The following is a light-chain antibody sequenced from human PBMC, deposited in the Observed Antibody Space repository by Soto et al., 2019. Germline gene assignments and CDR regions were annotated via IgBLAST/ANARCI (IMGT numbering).Light chain of an antibody. CDR1: QSISSY. CDR2: XXS. CDR3: QKYDSAPFT. Sequence: DIQMTQSPSSLSASVGDRVTITCRASQSISSYLNWYQQKPGXAXKXXIXXXSSLRSGVPSRFSGSGSGTDFTLTISNLQPEDFATYYCQKYDSAPFTFGQGTRLEI. J-gene: IGKJ5*01. V-gene: IGKV1-39*01.